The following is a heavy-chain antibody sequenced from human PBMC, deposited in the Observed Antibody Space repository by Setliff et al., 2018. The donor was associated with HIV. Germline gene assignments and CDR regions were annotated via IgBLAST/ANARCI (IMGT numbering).Heavy chain of an antibody. D-gene: IGHD3-3*01. V-gene: IGHV1-2*06. CDR3: ARLPFITNFGVLNGDDGFDI. CDR2: INPKSGGT. CDR1: GYTFTGYY. J-gene: IGHJ3*02. Sequence: ASVKVSCKASGYTFTGYYMHWVRQAPGQGPEWLGRINPKSGGTRYAQKFQGRVSMTRDTAISTAYMGLSRLRSDDSAVYYCARLPFITNFGVLNGDDGFDIWGQGTMVTVSS.